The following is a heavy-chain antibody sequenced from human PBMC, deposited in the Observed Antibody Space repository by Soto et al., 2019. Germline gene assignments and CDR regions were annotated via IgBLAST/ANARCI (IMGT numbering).Heavy chain of an antibody. CDR2: IYYSGST. Sequence: SETLSLTCTVSGGSISSGGYYWSWIRQHPGKGLEWIGYIYYSGSTYYNPSLKSRVTISVDTSKNQFSLKLSSVTAADTAVYYCARVPTNDYSNLNWFDPWGQGTLVTVSS. CDR3: ARVPTNDYSNLNWFDP. J-gene: IGHJ5*02. CDR1: GGSISSGGYY. V-gene: IGHV4-31*03. D-gene: IGHD4-4*01.